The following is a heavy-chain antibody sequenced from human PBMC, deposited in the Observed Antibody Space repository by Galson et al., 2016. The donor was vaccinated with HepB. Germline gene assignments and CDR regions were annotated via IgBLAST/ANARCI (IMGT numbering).Heavy chain of an antibody. CDR3: ARVEPTALGSAFAI. CDR1: DGSFSDSY. V-gene: IGHV4-34*01. CDR2: IYHSGNT. Sequence: ETLSLTCAVYDGSFSDSYWSWIRQPPGKGLEWIGYIYHSGNTYHNPSLKTRVTISEDRSKNQFSLKLNSVTAADTAVYYCARVEPTALGSAFAIWGQGTMVTVSS. J-gene: IGHJ3*02.